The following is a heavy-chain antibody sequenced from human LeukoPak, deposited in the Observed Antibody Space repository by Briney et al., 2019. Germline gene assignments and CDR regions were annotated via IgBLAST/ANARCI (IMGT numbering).Heavy chain of an antibody. D-gene: IGHD3-16*01. V-gene: IGHV3-74*01. Sequence: GGSLRLSCAASGNYWIHWVRQVPGKGLVWVSHINSDGSWTSYADSVKGRFTISRDNAKNSLYLQMSNLRAEDTAVYFCARGGGLDVWGQGATVTVSS. CDR3: ARGGGLDV. CDR2: INSDGSWT. J-gene: IGHJ6*02. CDR1: GNYW.